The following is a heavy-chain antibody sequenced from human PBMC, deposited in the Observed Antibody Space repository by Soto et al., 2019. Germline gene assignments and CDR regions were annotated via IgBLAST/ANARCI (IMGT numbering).Heavy chain of an antibody. CDR2: VHPNSGGA. CDR3: ARTLYASFYFHY. Sequence: QVQLVQSGAEVKKPGASVKVSCKASGYSFTAYYLHWVRQAPGQGLEWMGGVHPNSGGAHYAQKFQDWVSMTRDTSNSTAHMELSVLQSDDTAVCYRARTLYASFYFHYWGQGTLVTVSS. CDR1: GYSFTAYY. D-gene: IGHD2-8*01. V-gene: IGHV1-2*04. J-gene: IGHJ4*02.